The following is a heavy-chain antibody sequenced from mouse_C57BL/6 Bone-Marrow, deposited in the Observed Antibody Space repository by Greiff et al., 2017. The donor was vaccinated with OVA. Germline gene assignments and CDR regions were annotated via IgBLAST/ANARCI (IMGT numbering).Heavy chain of an antibody. CDR2: IDPETGGT. Sequence: VQLVESGAELVRPGASVTLSCKASGYTFTDYEMHWVKQTPVHGLEWIGAIDPETGGTAYNQKFKGKAILTADKSSSTAYMELRSLTSEDSAVYYCTRWEVPYAMDYWGQGTSVTVSS. CDR3: TRWEVPYAMDY. J-gene: IGHJ4*01. D-gene: IGHD4-1*01. V-gene: IGHV1-15*01. CDR1: GYTFTDYE.